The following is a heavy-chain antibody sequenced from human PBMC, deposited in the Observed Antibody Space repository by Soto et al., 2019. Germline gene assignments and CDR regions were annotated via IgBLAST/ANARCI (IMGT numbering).Heavy chain of an antibody. V-gene: IGHV3-30-3*01. D-gene: IGHD3-22*01. CDR2: VSSEGGTQ. J-gene: IGHJ2*01. CDR3: ARENYYGGHVIGSLDL. Sequence: QVQLVESGGGVVQPGRSPRLSCTASGFTFSTYAMQWVRQAPGKGLEWVAVVSSEGGTQFYADSVKGRFTISRDNSKNSLYLQMSSLTTEDAAIYYCARENYYGGHVIGSLDLWGRGTLVSVSS. CDR1: GFTFSTYA.